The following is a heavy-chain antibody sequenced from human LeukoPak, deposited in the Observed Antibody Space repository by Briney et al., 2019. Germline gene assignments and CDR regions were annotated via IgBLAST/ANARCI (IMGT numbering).Heavy chain of an antibody. V-gene: IGHV3-33*01. Sequence: GGSLRLSCAASGFTFSSYGMHWVRQAPGKGLEWVAVIWYDGSNKYYADSVKGRFTISRDNSKNTLCLQMNSLRAEDTAVYYCARESIAVAGNFDYWGQGTLVTVSS. D-gene: IGHD6-19*01. J-gene: IGHJ4*02. CDR3: ARESIAVAGNFDY. CDR1: GFTFSSYG. CDR2: IWYDGSNK.